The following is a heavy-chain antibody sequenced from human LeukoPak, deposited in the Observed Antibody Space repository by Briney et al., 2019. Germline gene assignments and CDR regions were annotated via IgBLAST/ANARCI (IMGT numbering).Heavy chain of an antibody. CDR2: ISGSGGST. CDR3: AKAEGGDFWGGYFFDY. D-gene: IGHD3-3*01. J-gene: IGHJ4*02. CDR1: GFTFSSYA. V-gene: IGHV3-23*01. Sequence: GGSLRLSCAASGFTFSSYAMSWVRQAPGKGLEWVSAISGSGGSTYYADSVKGRFTISRDNSKNTLYLQMNSLRAEDTAVYYCAKAEGGDFWGGYFFDYWGQGTLVTVSS.